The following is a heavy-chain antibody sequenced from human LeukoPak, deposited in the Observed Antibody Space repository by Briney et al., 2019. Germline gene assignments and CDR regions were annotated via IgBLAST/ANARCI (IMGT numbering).Heavy chain of an antibody. Sequence: ASVKVSCKASGYTFTSFGISWVRPAPGQGLAWMGWSSAYNGNTKYAQNVQGRVTMTADTSTDTAYMELRSLRSDDTAVYYCARDLGEDTTMIFFDFWGQGTLVTVSS. V-gene: IGHV1-18*01. CDR1: GYTFTSFG. D-gene: IGHD5-18*01. J-gene: IGHJ4*02. CDR3: ARDLGEDTTMIFFDF. CDR2: SSAYNGNT.